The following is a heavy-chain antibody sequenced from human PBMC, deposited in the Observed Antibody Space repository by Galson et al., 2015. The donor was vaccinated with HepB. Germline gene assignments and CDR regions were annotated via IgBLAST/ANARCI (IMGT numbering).Heavy chain of an antibody. CDR3: ARHGSPRPGRDYYDSSGYRLDAFDI. CDR1: GGSISSSSYY. D-gene: IGHD3-22*01. CDR2: IYYSGST. V-gene: IGHV4-39*01. Sequence: ETLSLTCTVSGGSISSSSYYWGWIRQPPGKGLEWIGSIYYSGSTYYNPSLKSRVTISVDTSKNQFSLKLSSVTAADTAVYYCARHGSPRPGRDYYDSSGYRLDAFDIWGQGTMVTVSS. J-gene: IGHJ3*02.